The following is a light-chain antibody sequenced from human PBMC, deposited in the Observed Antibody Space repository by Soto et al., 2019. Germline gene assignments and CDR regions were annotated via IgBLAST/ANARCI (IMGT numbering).Light chain of an antibody. CDR1: SGHSNYA. Sequence: QLVLTQSPSASASLGASVKLTCTLNSGHSNYAIAWHQQQPEKGPRYLMKLNSDGSHSKGDGIPDRFSGSSSVAERHLTISSLQSEDEADYYCQTWGTAIHDVVFGGGTKLTVL. V-gene: IGLV4-69*01. J-gene: IGLJ2*01. CDR2: LNSDGSH. CDR3: QTWGTAIHDVV.